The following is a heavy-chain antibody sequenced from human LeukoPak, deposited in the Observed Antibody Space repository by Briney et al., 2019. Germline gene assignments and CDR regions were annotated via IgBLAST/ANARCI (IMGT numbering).Heavy chain of an antibody. CDR3: ARILDRDI. D-gene: IGHD3-22*01. CDR1: GGSISSGDYY. CDR2: IHATGST. V-gene: IGHV4-30-4*01. J-gene: IGHJ3*02. Sequence: SQTLSLTCTVSGGSISSGDYYWSWIRQPPGKGLEWIGRIHATGSTDYSPSLKSRVSMSLDVPTKQFSLTLSAVTAADTATYYCARILDRDIWGQGTLVTVSP.